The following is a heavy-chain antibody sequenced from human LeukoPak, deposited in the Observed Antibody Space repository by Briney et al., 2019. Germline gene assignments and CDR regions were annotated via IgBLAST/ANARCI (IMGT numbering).Heavy chain of an antibody. CDR3: ATALDSSGYNGDAFDI. J-gene: IGHJ3*02. CDR1: DDSINNNY. D-gene: IGHD3-22*01. V-gene: IGHV4-59*08. CDR2: IHYSGST. Sequence: SETLSLTCTVSDDSINNNYWSWIRQPPGKELERIGYIHYSGSTNYNPSLKSRVTISIDTSKNQFSLKLNSVTAADTAVYYCATALDSSGYNGDAFDIWGQGTMVTVSS.